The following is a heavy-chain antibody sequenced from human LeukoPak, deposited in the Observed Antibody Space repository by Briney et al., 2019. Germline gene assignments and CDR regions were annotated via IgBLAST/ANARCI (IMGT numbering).Heavy chain of an antibody. CDR1: GFAFSNCA. D-gene: IGHD6-19*01. Sequence: GGSLRLSCAASGFAFSNCAMGWVRQAPGRGLEWVSSIGGSSGTKTYYADSVKGRFTISRDNSKDTLYLQMDSLRAEDTAIYYCAKERMFNSGWFPPWGQGTRVTVSS. CDR3: AKERMFNSGWFPP. CDR2: IGGSSGTKT. J-gene: IGHJ5*02. V-gene: IGHV3-23*01.